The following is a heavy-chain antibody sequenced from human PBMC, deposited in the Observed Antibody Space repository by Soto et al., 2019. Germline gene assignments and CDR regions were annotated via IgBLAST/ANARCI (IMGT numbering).Heavy chain of an antibody. V-gene: IGHV4-34*01. J-gene: IGHJ4*02. CDR2: INHSGST. D-gene: IGHD1-26*01. Sequence: QVQLQQWGAGLLKPSETLSLTCAVYGGSFSGYYWSWIRQPPGKGLEWIGEINHSGSTNYNPSLKSRVTISVDTSKNQFSLKLSSVTAADTAVYYCARGLRSYRGIDYWGQGTLVTVSS. CDR3: ARGLRSYRGIDY. CDR1: GGSFSGYY.